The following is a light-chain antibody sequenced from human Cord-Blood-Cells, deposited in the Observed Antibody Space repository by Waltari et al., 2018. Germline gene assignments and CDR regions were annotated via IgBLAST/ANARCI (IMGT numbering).Light chain of an antibody. CDR3: QQYGSSPWT. V-gene: IGKV3-20*01. CDR1: QSVSSSY. Sequence: IVLMQSPGTLSLSPGERATLSCRASQSVSSSYLAWYQQRPRQAPRLLIYGTSSRATGIADRVNGSGAGTDFALAIIRLGPEDFAVYYCQQYGSSPWTCGQGTRVEIK. CDR2: GTS. J-gene: IGKJ1*01.